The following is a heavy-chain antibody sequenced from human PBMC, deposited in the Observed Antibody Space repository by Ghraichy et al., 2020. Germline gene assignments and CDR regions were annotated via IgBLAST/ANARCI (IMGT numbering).Heavy chain of an antibody. Sequence: GESLNISCSASGFTFSSYAMHWVRQAPGKGLEYVSAISSNGGSTYYADSVKGRFTISRDNSKNTLYLQMSSLRAEDTAVYYCVKAGSSGWADYWGQGTLVTVSS. CDR1: GFTFSSYA. CDR2: ISSNGGST. V-gene: IGHV3-64D*09. D-gene: IGHD6-19*01. CDR3: VKAGSSGWADY. J-gene: IGHJ4*02.